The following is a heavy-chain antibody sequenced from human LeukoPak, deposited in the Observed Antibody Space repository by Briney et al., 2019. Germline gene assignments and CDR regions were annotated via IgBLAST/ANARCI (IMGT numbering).Heavy chain of an antibody. J-gene: IGHJ4*02. D-gene: IGHD1-20*01. CDR2: ISYDGSNK. CDR3: LRDLNWSLDQ. Sequence: GGSLRLSCAASGFTFSSYGMHWVRQAPGKGLEWVAVISYDGSNKYYADSVKGRFTISRDNAKNTLYLQMNSLRAEDTAVYYCLRDLNWSLDQWGQGTLVTVSS. V-gene: IGHV3-30*03. CDR1: GFTFSSYG.